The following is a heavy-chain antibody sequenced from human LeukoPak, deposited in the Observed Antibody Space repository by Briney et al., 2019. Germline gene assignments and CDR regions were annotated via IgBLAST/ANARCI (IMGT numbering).Heavy chain of an antibody. V-gene: IGHV4-59*01. J-gene: IGHJ6*02. Sequence: SETLSLTCTVSGGSISIYYWSWIRQPPGKSLEWLGYFYNSGSTDYNPSLRSRVTISVDTSKNQFSLKLSSLTAADTAVYYCAREVDYYYYGMDVWGQGTTVTVSS. CDR1: GGSISIYY. D-gene: IGHD2-2*01. CDR3: AREVDYYYYGMDV. CDR2: FYNSGST.